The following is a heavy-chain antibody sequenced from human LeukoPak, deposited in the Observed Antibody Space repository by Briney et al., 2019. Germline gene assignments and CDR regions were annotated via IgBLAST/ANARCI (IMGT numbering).Heavy chain of an antibody. Sequence: PSETLPLTCSVSGGSISSYYWTWVRQPPGKGLDWIGFIYYGGSTKYNPSVKSRVSISADTSKNQLSLKMTSVTAADTAVYYCARDVAYYGDYPYVLDVWGKGTTVTVSS. V-gene: IGHV4-59*01. D-gene: IGHD4-17*01. J-gene: IGHJ6*04. CDR1: GGSISSYY. CDR2: IYYGGST. CDR3: ARDVAYYGDYPYVLDV.